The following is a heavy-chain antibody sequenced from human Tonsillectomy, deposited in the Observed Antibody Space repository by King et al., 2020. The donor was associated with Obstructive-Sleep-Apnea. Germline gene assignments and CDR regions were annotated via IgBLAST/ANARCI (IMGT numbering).Heavy chain of an antibody. J-gene: IGHJ4*02. CDR1: GFTFETDA. CDR3: ARGWFVPFATGRPRRGPQARDDF. D-gene: IGHD2-15*01. V-gene: IGHV3-30*04. CDR2: ISYDESNK. Sequence: VQLVESGGGVVQPGRSLRLSCTASGFTFETDAMHWVRQTPGKGLEWVAIISYDESNKYYADSVKGRFTISRDNSKKTLYLQMNSLRVEDTAIYYCARGWFVPFATGRPRRGPQARDDFWGQGTLVTVSS.